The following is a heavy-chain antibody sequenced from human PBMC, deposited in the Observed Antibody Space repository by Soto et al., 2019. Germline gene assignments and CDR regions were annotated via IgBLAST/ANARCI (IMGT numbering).Heavy chain of an antibody. CDR1: GGSFSGYY. CDR3: ARAKERWLHRSEFDY. V-gene: IGHV4-34*01. Sequence: SEALSLPCSVYGGSFSGYYWSWIRQPPGKGLEWIGEINHSGSTNYNPSLKSRVTISVDTSKNQFSLKLSSVTAADTAVYYCARAKERWLHRSEFDYWGQGTLVTVSS. D-gene: IGHD5-12*01. CDR2: INHSGST. J-gene: IGHJ4*02.